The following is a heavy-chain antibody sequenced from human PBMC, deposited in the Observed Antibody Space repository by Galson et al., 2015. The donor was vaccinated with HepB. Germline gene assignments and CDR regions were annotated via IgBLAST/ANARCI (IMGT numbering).Heavy chain of an antibody. CDR2: ISVYNGNR. CDR1: GYTFTSYG. CDR3: ARKGYFYEYFDN. Sequence: SVKVSCKASGYTFTSYGISWVRQAPGQGLEWMGWISVYNGNRNYAQKLRGRVTMTTDTSTSTAYMELRSLRSDDTAVYYCARKGYFYEYFDNWGQGTLVTVSS. J-gene: IGHJ4*02. V-gene: IGHV1-18*04. D-gene: IGHD3-22*01.